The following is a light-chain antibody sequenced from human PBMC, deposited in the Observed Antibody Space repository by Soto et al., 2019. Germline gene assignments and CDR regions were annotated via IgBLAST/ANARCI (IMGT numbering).Light chain of an antibody. CDR1: SSDVGSYNL. CDR3: CSYAGSSTSRGYV. V-gene: IGLV2-23*01. Sequence: QSALTQPACVSGSPGQSITISCTGTSSDVGSYNLVSWYQQHPGKAPKLMIYEGSKRPSGVSNRFSGSKSGNTASLTISGLLAEDEADYYCCSYAGSSTSRGYVFGTGTKVTVL. J-gene: IGLJ1*01. CDR2: EGS.